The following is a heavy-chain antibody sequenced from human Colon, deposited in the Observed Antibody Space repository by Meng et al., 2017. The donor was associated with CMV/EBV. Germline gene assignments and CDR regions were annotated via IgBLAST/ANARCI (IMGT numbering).Heavy chain of an antibody. CDR3: ARDSRGFLDY. CDR2: IYDRGRP. V-gene: IGHV4-59*01. D-gene: IGHD5-12*01. J-gene: IGHJ4*02. Sequence: GSLRLSCTVSGDSMTLYYWTWIRQSPGKGLEFIGNIYDRGRPSYESSLKSRVTIAPDTSKTQFSLKLKSVTAADTAIYYCARDSRGFLDYWGQGILVTVSS. CDR1: GDSMTLYY.